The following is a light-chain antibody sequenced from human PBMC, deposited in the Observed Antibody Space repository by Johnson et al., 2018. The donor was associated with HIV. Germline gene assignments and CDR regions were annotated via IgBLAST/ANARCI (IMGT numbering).Light chain of an antibody. CDR2: DND. V-gene: IGLV1-51*01. CDR3: GTWDSSSLSVPYV. J-gene: IGLJ1*01. Sequence: QSVLTQPPSVSAAPGQKVTISCSGNSSNIGNNYVSWYQQLPGTAHKLLIYDNDKRPSGIPDRFSGSKSGTSATLGITGLQTGDEADYYCGTWDSSSLSVPYVLGTGTKVTVL. CDR1: SSNIGNNY.